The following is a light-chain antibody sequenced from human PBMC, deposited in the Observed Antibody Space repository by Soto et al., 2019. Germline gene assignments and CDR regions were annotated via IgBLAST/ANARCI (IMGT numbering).Light chain of an antibody. CDR2: DAS. J-gene: IGKJ1*01. V-gene: IGKV3-11*01. CDR1: QSIRHF. Sequence: EIVLTQSPATLSLSPGERATLSCRASQSIRHFLGWYQQKPGQAPRLLIYDASTRATGIPPRFSGSGSGTDFTLTISSLEPEDFAVYYCQQYGSSIKTFGQGTKVDIK. CDR3: QQYGSSIKT.